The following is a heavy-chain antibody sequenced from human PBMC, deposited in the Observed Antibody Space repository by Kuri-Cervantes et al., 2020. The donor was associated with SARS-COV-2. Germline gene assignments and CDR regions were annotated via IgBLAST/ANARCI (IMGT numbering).Heavy chain of an antibody. CDR3: AREGIAVAGTFD. V-gene: IGHV1-2*02. J-gene: IGHJ4*02. CDR1: GYTFTGYY. CDR2: INPNSGGT. D-gene: IGHD6-19*01. Sequence: ASVKVSCKASGYTFTGYYMHWVRQAPGQGLEWMGWINPNSGGTNYAQKFQGRVTMTRDTSISTAYMVLSRLRSDDTAVYYCAREGIAVAGTFDWGQGTLVTVSS.